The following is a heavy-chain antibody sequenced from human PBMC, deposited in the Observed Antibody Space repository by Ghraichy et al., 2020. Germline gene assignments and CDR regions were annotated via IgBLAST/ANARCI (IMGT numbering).Heavy chain of an antibody. CDR3: ARYKRYCSSTSCYYYYYMDV. CDR2: MNPNSGNT. CDR1: GYTFTSYD. Sequence: KVSCKASGYTFTSYDINWVRQATGQGLEWMGWMNPNSGNTGYAQKFQGRVTMTRNTSISTAYMELSSLRSEDTAVYYCARYKRYCSSTSCYYYYYMDVWGKGTTVTVSS. D-gene: IGHD2-2*01. J-gene: IGHJ6*03. V-gene: IGHV1-8*01.